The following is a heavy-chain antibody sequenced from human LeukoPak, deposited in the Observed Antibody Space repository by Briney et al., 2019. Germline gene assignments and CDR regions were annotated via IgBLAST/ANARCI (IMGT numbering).Heavy chain of an antibody. V-gene: IGHV4-39*07. J-gene: IGHJ4*02. Sequence: SETLSLTCTVSGGSISSSSYYWGWIRQPPGKGLEWIGSIYYSGSTYYNPSLKSRVTISVDTSKNQFSLKLSSVTAADTAVYYCARELPPHDSSGWYVDYWGQGTLVTVSS. CDR1: GGSISSSSYY. CDR3: ARELPPHDSSGWYVDY. D-gene: IGHD6-19*01. CDR2: IYYSGST.